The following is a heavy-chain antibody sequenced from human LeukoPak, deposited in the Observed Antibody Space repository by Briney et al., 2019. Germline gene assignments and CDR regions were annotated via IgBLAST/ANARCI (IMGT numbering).Heavy chain of an antibody. Sequence: PSETLSLTCTVSGGPITDHYWSWIPQPPGKGLELTGHIHSTGNTFYKPSLKSRITISLDTSRNQISLSLSSVTAEDTAVYYCARFSSGCSTASCYLDYWGQGTLVTVSS. D-gene: IGHD2-2*01. V-gene: IGHV4-59*11. CDR2: IHSTGNT. CDR1: GGPITDHY. J-gene: IGHJ4*02. CDR3: ARFSSGCSTASCYLDY.